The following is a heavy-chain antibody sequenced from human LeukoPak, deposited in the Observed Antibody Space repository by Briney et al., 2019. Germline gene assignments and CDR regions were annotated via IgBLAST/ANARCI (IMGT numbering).Heavy chain of an antibody. CDR1: GFTFSDYA. D-gene: IGHD6-19*01. V-gene: IGHV3-49*04. CDR2: IRNKANDRTA. Sequence: HSGGPLRLSCTPSGFTFSDYAMTWVRQAPGKGLEGVGFIRNKANDRTADYAASVKGRFTISRDDSNTSAYLQMNSRKTEDTAVYYCTRAYSTGWLGINDFWGQGALVTVSS. J-gene: IGHJ4*02. CDR3: TRAYSTGWLGINDF.